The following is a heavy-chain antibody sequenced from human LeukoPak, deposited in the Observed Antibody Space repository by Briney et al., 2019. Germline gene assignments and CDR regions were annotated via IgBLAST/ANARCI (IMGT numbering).Heavy chain of an antibody. J-gene: IGHJ6*01. CDR1: GYTFTWYY. CDR3: SITDRGGGSYSSVKPWSTG. Sequence: ASVKFSCKAAGYTFTWYYMFWLRHAPGQGLEWRGRINPNSGGTNYAQKFQGRVTITTDSSITTASTALRRLRSADPAPHYCSITDRGGGSYSSVKPWSTGWRQPTMVTVSS. V-gene: IGHV1-2*06. CDR2: INPNSGGT. D-gene: IGHD2-15*01.